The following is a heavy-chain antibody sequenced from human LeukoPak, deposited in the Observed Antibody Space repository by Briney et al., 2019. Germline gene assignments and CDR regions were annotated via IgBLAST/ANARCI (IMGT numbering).Heavy chain of an antibody. CDR3: ARRDGDGYNQNWFDP. J-gene: IGHJ5*02. CDR1: GGSISSSSYY. D-gene: IGHD5-24*01. CDR2: IYYSGST. Sequence: SETLSLICNVSGGSISSSSYYWGWIRQPPGTGLERIGSIYYSGSTYYNPSLKSRVTISVDTSKNQFSLKLSSVTAADTAVYYCARRDGDGYNQNWFDPWGQGTLVTVSS. V-gene: IGHV4-39*01.